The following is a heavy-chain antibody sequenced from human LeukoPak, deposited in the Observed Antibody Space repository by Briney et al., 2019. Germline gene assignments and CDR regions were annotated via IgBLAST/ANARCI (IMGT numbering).Heavy chain of an antibody. J-gene: IGHJ4*02. CDR1: GFTFSSYA. CDR3: AKAQEPYDSSGYYYGY. Sequence: PGGSLRLSCAASGFTFSSYAMSWVRQAPGKGLEWVSAISGSGGSTCYADSVKGRFTISRDNSKNTLYLQMNSLRAEDTAVYYCAKAQEPYDSSGYYYGYWGQGTLVTVSS. D-gene: IGHD3-22*01. CDR2: ISGSGGST. V-gene: IGHV3-23*01.